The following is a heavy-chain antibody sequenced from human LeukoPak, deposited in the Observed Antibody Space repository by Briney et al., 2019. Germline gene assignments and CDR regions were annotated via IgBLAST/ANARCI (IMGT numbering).Heavy chain of an antibody. Sequence: SETLSLTCAVYGGSFSGYYWSWIRQPPGKGLEWIGEINHSGSTNYNPSLKSRVTISVDTSKNQFSLKLTSVTAADTAVYYCARRRQWLQYWYFDLWGRGTLVTVFS. CDR1: GGSFSGYY. D-gene: IGHD6-19*01. CDR3: ARRRQWLQYWYFDL. J-gene: IGHJ2*01. V-gene: IGHV4-34*01. CDR2: INHSGST.